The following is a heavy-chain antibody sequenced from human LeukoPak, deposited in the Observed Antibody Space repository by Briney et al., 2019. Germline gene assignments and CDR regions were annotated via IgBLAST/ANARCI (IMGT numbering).Heavy chain of an antibody. CDR3: AKELKPMIVVADLFDY. D-gene: IGHD3-22*01. J-gene: IGHJ4*02. Sequence: GGSLRLSCAASGFTFSTYGMHWVRQTPGKGLEWVALISYDGSNKYYADSVKGRFTISRDNSKNTLYLQMNSLRPEDTAVYYCAKELKPMIVVADLFDYWGQGTLVTVSS. CDR1: GFTFSTYG. V-gene: IGHV3-30*18. CDR2: ISYDGSNK.